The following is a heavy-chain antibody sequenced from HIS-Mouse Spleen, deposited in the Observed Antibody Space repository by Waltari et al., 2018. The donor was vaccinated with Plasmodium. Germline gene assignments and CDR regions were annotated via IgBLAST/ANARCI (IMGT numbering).Heavy chain of an antibody. J-gene: IGHJ2*01. CDR3: ASSWYWYFDL. Sequence: EVQLVESGGGLVQPGGSLRLSCAASGFTFSSYWMIWVRQAPGKEREGVANIKQDGSEKYYVDAVKGRFTNSRDNAKNSLYLKMNSLRAEDTAGYYCASSWYWYFDLWGRGTLVTVSS. CDR2: IKQDGSEK. D-gene: IGHD6-13*01. V-gene: IGHV3-7*01. CDR1: GFTFSSYW.